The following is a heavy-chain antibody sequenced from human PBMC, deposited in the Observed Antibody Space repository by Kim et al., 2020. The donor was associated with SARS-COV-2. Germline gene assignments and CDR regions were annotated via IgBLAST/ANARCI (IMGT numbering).Heavy chain of an antibody. Sequence: LKGRSPISVDTSKNQFSLKLSSVTAADTAVYYCARDPIAVAGTDHDAFDIWGQGTMVTVSS. V-gene: IGHV4-59*01. J-gene: IGHJ3*02. CDR3: ARDPIAVAGTDHDAFDI. D-gene: IGHD6-19*01.